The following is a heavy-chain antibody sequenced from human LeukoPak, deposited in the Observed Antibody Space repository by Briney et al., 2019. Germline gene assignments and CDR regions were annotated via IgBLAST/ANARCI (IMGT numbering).Heavy chain of an antibody. CDR3: ARGRGYSSGWYLSHWYFDL. V-gene: IGHV4-34*01. Sequence: SETLSLTCAVYGGSFSGYYWSWIRQPPGKELEWIGEINHSGSTNYNPSLKSRVTISVDTSKNQFSLKLSSVTAADTAVYYCARGRGYSSGWYLSHWYFDLWGRGTLVTVSS. D-gene: IGHD6-19*01. CDR2: INHSGST. CDR1: GGSFSGYY. J-gene: IGHJ2*01.